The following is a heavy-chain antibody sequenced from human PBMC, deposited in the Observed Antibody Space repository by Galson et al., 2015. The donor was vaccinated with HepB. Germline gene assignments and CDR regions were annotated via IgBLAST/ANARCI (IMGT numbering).Heavy chain of an antibody. D-gene: IGHD2-2*01. J-gene: IGHJ6*03. CDR3: ASSGLGYCSSTSCYYGGEGGLYYYYYMDV. V-gene: IGHV1-18*01. CDR2: ISAYNGNT. Sequence: SVKVSCKASGYTFTSYGISWVRQAPGQGLEWMGWISAYNGNTNHAQKLQGRVTMTTDTSTSTAYMELRSLRSDDTAVYYCASSGLGYCSSTSCYYGGEGGLYYYYYMDVWGKGTTVTVSS. CDR1: GYTFTSYG.